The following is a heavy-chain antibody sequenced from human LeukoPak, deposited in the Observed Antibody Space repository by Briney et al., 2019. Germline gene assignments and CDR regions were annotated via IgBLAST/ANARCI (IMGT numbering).Heavy chain of an antibody. CDR1: GFTFSSYS. CDR3: ARVELDCSSTSCPDYYFDY. CDR2: ISSSSSYI. V-gene: IGHV3-21*04. J-gene: IGHJ4*02. Sequence: GGSLRLSCAASGFTFSSYSMLWVRQAPGKGLEWVSSISSSSSYIYYADSVKGRFTISRDNSKNTLYLQMNSLRAEDTAVCYCARVELDCSSTSCPDYYFDYWGQGTLVTVSS. D-gene: IGHD2-2*01.